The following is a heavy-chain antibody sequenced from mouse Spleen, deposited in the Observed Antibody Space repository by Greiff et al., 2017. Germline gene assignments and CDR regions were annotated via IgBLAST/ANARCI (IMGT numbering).Heavy chain of an antibody. CDR3: AREYYGSSYDWYFDV. Sequence: DVQLVESEGGLVQPGSSMKLSCTASGFTFSDYYMAWVRQVPEKGLEWVANINYDGSSTYYLDSLKSRFIISRDNAKNILYLQMSSLKSEDTATYYCAREYYGSSYDWYFDVWGAGTTVTVSS. V-gene: IGHV5-16*01. CDR2: INYDGSST. CDR1: GFTFSDYY. J-gene: IGHJ1*01. D-gene: IGHD1-1*01.